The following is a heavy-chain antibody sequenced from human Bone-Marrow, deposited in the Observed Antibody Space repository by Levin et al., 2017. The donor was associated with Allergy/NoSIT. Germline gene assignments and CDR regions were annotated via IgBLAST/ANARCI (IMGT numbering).Heavy chain of an antibody. V-gene: IGHV3-23*01. CDR2: ISGSGDKT. J-gene: IGHJ4*02. D-gene: IGHD5-18*01. Sequence: GGSLRLSCAASGFSFISYAMSWVRQAPGKGLEWVSVISGSGDKTYYADSVKGRFTISRDNSENTLYLQMNSLRAEDTAVYYCAKDRGYNYGLQDYWGQGSLVTVSS. CDR1: GFSFISYA. CDR3: AKDRGYNYGLQDY.